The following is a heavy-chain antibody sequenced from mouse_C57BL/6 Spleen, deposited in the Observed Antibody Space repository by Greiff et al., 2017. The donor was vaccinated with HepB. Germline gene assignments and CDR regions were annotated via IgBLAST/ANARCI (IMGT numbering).Heavy chain of an antibody. CDR2: IRSKSNNYAT. V-gene: IGHV10-1*01. Sequence: GGGLVQPKGSLKLSCAASGFSFNTYAMNWVRQAPGKGLEWVARIRSKSNNYATYYADSVKDRFTISRDDSESMLYLQMNNLKTEDTAMYYCVRGPDYFDYWGQGTTLTVSS. J-gene: IGHJ2*01. CDR1: GFSFNTYA. CDR3: VRGPDYFDY.